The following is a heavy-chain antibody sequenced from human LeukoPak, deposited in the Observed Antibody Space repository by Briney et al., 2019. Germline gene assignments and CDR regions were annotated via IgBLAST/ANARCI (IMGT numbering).Heavy chain of an antibody. CDR3: ARFGFSSLTSTH. D-gene: IGHD6-13*01. CDR2: ISYDGSNK. J-gene: IGHJ4*02. CDR1: GFTFSSYA. Sequence: PGGSLRLSCAASGFTFSSYAMHWVRQAPGKGLEWVAVISYDGSNKYYADSVKGRFTISRDNAKNSLYLQMNSLRAEDTAVYYCARFGFSSLTSTHWGQGTLVTVSS. V-gene: IGHV3-30*04.